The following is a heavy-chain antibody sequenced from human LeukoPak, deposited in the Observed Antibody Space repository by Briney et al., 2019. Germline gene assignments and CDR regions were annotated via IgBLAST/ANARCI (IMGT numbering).Heavy chain of an antibody. CDR1: GGSISSYY. V-gene: IGHV4-59*01. CDR3: AREGKLTGYFGGLGFYY. Sequence: KASETLSLTCTVSGGSISSYYWSWIRQPPGKGLEWIANIDYSGNTIYNPALKSRVTMSVDTSKNQFSLNLTSVTAADTAVYYCAREGKLTGYFGGLGFYYWGQGILVTVSS. D-gene: IGHD3-22*01. CDR2: IDYSGNT. J-gene: IGHJ4*02.